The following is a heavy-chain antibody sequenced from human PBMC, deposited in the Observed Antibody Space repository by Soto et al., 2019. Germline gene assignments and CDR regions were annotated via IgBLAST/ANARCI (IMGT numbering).Heavy chain of an antibody. J-gene: IGHJ4*02. CDR3: ASPQQLLGQRGDVDY. D-gene: IGHD6-19*01. Sequence: EVQLVESGGGLVQPGGSLRLSCAASGFTFSSYWMSWVRQAPGKGLEWVANIRQDGSDKDYVDSVKGRFTISRDNSKNSYLQMNSLRVEDTAVYYCASPQQLLGQRGDVDYWGQGTLVTVSS. V-gene: IGHV3-7*05. CDR2: IRQDGSDK. CDR1: GFTFSSYW.